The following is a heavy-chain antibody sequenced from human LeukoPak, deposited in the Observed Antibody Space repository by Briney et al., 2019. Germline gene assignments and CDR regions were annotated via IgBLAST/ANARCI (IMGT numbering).Heavy chain of an antibody. V-gene: IGHV3-30-3*01. J-gene: IGHJ6*02. CDR2: ISYDGSNK. CDR1: GFTFSSYA. Sequence: PGRSLRLSCAASGFTFSSYAMHWVRQAPGKGLEWVAVISYDGSNKYYADSVKGRFTISRDNSKNTLYLQMNSLRAEDTAVYYCAGNPYDFWSGYYYYGMDVWGQGTTVTVSS. D-gene: IGHD3-3*01. CDR3: AGNPYDFWSGYYYYGMDV.